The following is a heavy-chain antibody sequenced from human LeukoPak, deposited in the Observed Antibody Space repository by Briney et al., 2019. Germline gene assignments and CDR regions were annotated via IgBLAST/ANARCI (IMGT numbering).Heavy chain of an antibody. CDR3: AREEKQLVEGGFDP. J-gene: IGHJ5*02. CDR2: INGDGSST. CDR1: GFTFSSYA. Sequence: GGSLRLSCAASGFTFSSYAMTWVRQAPGKGLVWVSRINGDGSSTGYVDSVRGRFTISRDNVKNTLYLQMNGLRAEDTGVYYCAREEKQLVEGGFDPWGQGTLVTVSS. D-gene: IGHD1-1*01. V-gene: IGHV3-74*01.